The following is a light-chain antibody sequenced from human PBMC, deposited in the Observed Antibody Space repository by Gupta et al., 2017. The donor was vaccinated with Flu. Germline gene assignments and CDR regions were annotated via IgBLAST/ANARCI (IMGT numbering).Light chain of an antibody. CDR1: TTDVDGYDY. Sequence: QSALTQPPSASGSPGQSVTISCTGTTTDVDGYDYVSWYQQHPGKAPNLIIYEVTKRPSGVPDRFSGSKSGNTASLTVSGLQVEDEADYYCSSSAGDNNLIFGTGTKVTVL. CDR3: SSSAGDNNLI. V-gene: IGLV2-8*01. CDR2: EVT. J-gene: IGLJ1*01.